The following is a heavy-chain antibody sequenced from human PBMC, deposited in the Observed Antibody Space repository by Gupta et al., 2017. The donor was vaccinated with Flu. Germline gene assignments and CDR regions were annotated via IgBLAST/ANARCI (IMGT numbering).Heavy chain of an antibody. CDR2: IYYSGST. V-gene: IGHV4-59*08. CDR1: GASISSYY. D-gene: IGHD3-9*01. Sequence: HVQLQASAPGLVKPSETLSLTCTVSGASISSYYWSWIRQPTGKGLEWIEYIYYSGSTNYNPSLKSRVTISVYTSKNQFALKLSSVTAADTAVYYCASLTKTGGRGYFDWFVDYWGQGTLVTVSS. J-gene: IGHJ4*02. CDR3: ASLTKTGGRGYFDWFVDY.